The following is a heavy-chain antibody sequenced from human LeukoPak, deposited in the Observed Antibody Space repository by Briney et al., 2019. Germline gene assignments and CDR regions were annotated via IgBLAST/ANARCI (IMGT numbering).Heavy chain of an antibody. CDR2: ISYDGSNK. D-gene: IGHD6-19*01. CDR1: GFTFSSYG. V-gene: IGHV3-30*18. J-gene: IGHJ3*02. Sequence: GGSLRLSCAASGFTFSSYGMHWVRQAPGKGLEWVAVISYDGSNKYFADSVKGRFTISRDNSKNTLYLQMNSLRAEDTAVYYCAKDSGIAVAGTLRAFDIWGQGTMVIVSS. CDR3: AKDSGIAVAGTLRAFDI.